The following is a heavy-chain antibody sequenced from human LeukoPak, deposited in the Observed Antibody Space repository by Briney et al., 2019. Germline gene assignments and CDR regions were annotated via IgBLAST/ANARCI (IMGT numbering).Heavy chain of an antibody. D-gene: IGHD2-21*01. CDR3: TWGGIAAFDS. Sequence: PGGSLRLSCAASGFTFSDYYMSWIRQAPGKGLGWVAYISSSGNTRYYADSVKGRFTISRDNAKNSLYLQMNSLRAEDTSMHYCTWGGIAAFDSWGQGNLVTVSS. J-gene: IGHJ4*02. CDR2: ISSSGNTR. CDR1: GFTFSDYY. V-gene: IGHV3-11*04.